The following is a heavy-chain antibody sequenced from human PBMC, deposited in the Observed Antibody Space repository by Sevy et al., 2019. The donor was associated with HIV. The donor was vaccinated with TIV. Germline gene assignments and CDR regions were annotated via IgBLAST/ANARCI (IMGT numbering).Heavy chain of an antibody. CDR1: GFTVSSNY. D-gene: IGHD3-16*01. J-gene: IGHJ4*02. CDR2: IYSGGST. Sequence: GGSLRLSCAASGFTVSSNYMSWVRQAPGKGLEWVSVIYSGGSTYYADSVKGRFTISRDNSKNTLYLQMNSLRAEDTAGYYCARALCGPTGLDYWGQGTLVTVSS. CDR3: ARALCGPTGLDY. V-gene: IGHV3-53*01.